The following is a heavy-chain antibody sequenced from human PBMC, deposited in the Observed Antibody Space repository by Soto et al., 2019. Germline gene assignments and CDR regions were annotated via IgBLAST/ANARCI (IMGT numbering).Heavy chain of an antibody. CDR2: ISGSGGST. CDR1: GFTFSSYV. J-gene: IGHJ2*01. Sequence: PGGSLRLSCAASGFTFSSYVMSWVRQAPGKGLEWVSAISGSGGSTYYADSVKGRFTISRGNSKNTLYLQMNSLRAEDTAVYYCAKDGVLLWFGELLSGWYFDLWGRGTLVTVSS. V-gene: IGHV3-23*01. CDR3: AKDGVLLWFGELLSGWYFDL. D-gene: IGHD3-10*01.